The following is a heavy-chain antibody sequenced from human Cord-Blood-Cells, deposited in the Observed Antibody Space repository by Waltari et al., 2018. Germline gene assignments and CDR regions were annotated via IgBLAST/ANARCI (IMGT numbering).Heavy chain of an antibody. CDR2: IPYDGSNK. CDR1: GFTFSSYG. D-gene: IGHD6-13*01. Sequence: QVQLVESGGGVVQPGRSLRLSCAASGFTFSSYGMHWVRQAPGKGLEWVAVIPYDGSNKYYADSVKGRFTISRDNSKNTLYLQMNSLRAEDTAVYYCAKDGSSLYYFDYWGQGTLVTVSA. CDR3: AKDGSSLYYFDY. V-gene: IGHV3-30*18. J-gene: IGHJ4*02.